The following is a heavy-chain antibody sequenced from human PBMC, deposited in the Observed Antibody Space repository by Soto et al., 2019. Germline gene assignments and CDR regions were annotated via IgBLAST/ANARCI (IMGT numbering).Heavy chain of an antibody. J-gene: IGHJ5*02. Sequence: PGESLKISCKGSGYSFTSYWIGWVRQMPGKGLEWMGIIYPGDSDTRYSPSFQGQVTISADKSISTAYLQWSSLKASDTAMYYCARGEIVVVPAAIWFDPWGQGTLVTVSS. CDR1: GYSFTSYW. CDR3: ARGEIVVVPAAIWFDP. D-gene: IGHD2-2*01. V-gene: IGHV5-51*01. CDR2: IYPGDSDT.